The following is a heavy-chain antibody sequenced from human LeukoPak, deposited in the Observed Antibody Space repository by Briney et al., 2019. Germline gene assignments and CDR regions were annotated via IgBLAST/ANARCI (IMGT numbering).Heavy chain of an antibody. D-gene: IGHD3-3*01. Sequence: PGRSLRLSCAASGFTFSSYGMHWVRQAPGKGLEWVAVISSDGSNKYYADSVKGRFSISRDNSKNTLYLQMNSLRAEDTAVYYCAKDYYVFWSGYSVSHFDYWGQGTLVTVSS. CDR1: GFTFSSYG. CDR2: ISSDGSNK. J-gene: IGHJ4*02. V-gene: IGHV3-30*18. CDR3: AKDYYVFWSGYSVSHFDY.